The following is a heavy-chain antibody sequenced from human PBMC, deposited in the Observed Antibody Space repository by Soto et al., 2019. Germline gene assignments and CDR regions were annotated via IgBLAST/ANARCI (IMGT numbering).Heavy chain of an antibody. J-gene: IGHJ4*02. CDR2: INHSGST. Sequence: SETLSLTCAVYGGSFSGYYWSWIRQAPGKGLEWIGEINHSGSTNYNPSLKSRVTISVDTSKNQFSLRVSSVTAADTAVYYCARAFYETSGYYPYWGRGTLVTSPQ. D-gene: IGHD3-22*01. CDR3: ARAFYETSGYYPY. V-gene: IGHV4-34*01. CDR1: GGSFSGYY.